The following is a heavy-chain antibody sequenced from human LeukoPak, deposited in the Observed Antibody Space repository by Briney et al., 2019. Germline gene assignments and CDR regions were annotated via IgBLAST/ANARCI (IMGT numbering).Heavy chain of an antibody. V-gene: IGHV3-21*01. CDR3: ARGTHYSYGYLSLSGYFDY. CDR2: ISSSSSYI. Sequence: GGSLRLSCAASGFIFSSYSMNWVRQAPGKGLEWVSSISSSSSYIYYADSVKGRFTISRDNAKNSLYLQMNSLRAEDTAVYYCARGTHYSYGYLSLSGYFDYWGQGTLVTVSS. D-gene: IGHD5-18*01. CDR1: GFIFSSYS. J-gene: IGHJ4*02.